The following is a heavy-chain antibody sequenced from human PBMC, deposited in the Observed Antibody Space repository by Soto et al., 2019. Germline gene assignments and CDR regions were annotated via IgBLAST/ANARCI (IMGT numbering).Heavy chain of an antibody. D-gene: IGHD3-22*01. J-gene: IGHJ6*02. CDR3: ARADSSGYYPQHGMDV. Sequence: GASVKVSGKASGYTFTSYYMHGVRQAPGQGLEWMGIINPSGGGTSYAQKFQGRVTMTRDTSTSTVYMELSSLRSEDTAVYYCARADSSGYYPQHGMDVWGQGTTVTVSS. V-gene: IGHV1-46*01. CDR2: INPSGGGT. CDR1: GYTFTSYY.